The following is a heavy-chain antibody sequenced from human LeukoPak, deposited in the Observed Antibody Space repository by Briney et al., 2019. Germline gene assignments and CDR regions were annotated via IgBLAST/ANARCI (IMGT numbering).Heavy chain of an antibody. CDR2: INPNSGGT. CDR1: GYTFTGHY. D-gene: IGHD6-13*01. CDR3: ARDQVPITAALTNWFDP. Sequence: ASVKVSCKASGYTFTGHYMHWVRQAPGQGLEWMGWINPNSGGTHYAQKFQGRVALTRDTSISTAYTELSRLRSDDTAMYYCARDQVPITAALTNWFDPWGQGTLVTVSS. J-gene: IGHJ5*02. V-gene: IGHV1-2*02.